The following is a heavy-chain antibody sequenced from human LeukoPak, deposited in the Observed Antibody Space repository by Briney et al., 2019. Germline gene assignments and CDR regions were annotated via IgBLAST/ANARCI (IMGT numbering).Heavy chain of an antibody. V-gene: IGHV4-38-2*02. Sequence: KASETLSLTCTVSGGSISSYYWGWIRQPPGKGLEWIGSIYHSGSTYYNPSLKSRVTISVDTSKNQFSLKLSSVTAADTAVYYCAREGYCSGGSCSGDYWGQGTLVTVSS. D-gene: IGHD2-15*01. J-gene: IGHJ4*02. CDR3: AREGYCSGGSCSGDY. CDR2: IYHSGST. CDR1: GGSISSYY.